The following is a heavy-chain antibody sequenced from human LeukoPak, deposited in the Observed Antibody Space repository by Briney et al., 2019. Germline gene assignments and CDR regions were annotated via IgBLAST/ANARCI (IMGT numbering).Heavy chain of an antibody. V-gene: IGHV1-8*03. CDR1: GYTFINYD. CDR2: MNPNSANT. J-gene: IGHJ5*02. D-gene: IGHD2-21*02. CDR3: ARGNRGVIPTAMRGNWFDA. Sequence: ASVKVSCKASGYTFINYDINWVRQAPGQGLEWMGWMNPNSANTGYAHKFQGRVTITRNTSIGTAFMELSSLRSEDTAVYYCARGNRGVIPTAMRGNWFDAWGQGTLVTVSS.